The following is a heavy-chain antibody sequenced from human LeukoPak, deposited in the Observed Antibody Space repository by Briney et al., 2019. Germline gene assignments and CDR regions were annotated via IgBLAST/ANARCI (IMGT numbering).Heavy chain of an antibody. D-gene: IGHD3-16*01. J-gene: IGHJ4*02. CDR2: ISHSGST. CDR1: GGSISSYY. Sequence: SETLSLTCTVSGGSISSYYWSWIRQPPGKGLEWIGYISHSGSTNYKPSLKSRLTISLDTSKNQFSLKLNSVTAADPAVYYCARQGWGNGRGGGLFAYWGQGTLVTVSS. CDR3: ARQGWGNGRGGGLFAY. V-gene: IGHV4-59*08.